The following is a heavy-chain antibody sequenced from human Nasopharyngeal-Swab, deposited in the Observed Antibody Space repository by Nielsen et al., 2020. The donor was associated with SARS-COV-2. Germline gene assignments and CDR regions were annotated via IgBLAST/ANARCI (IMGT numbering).Heavy chain of an antibody. V-gene: IGHV3-15*01. CDR1: GFTFSNAW. J-gene: IGHJ4*02. D-gene: IGHD3-10*01. CDR3: TTAGAY. CDR2: IKSKTAGGTT. Sequence: GESLKISCAASGFTFSNAWMSWVRQAPGKGLEWVGRIKSKTAGGTTDYAAPVKGRFTISRDDSKNTLYLQMNSLKTEDTAVYYCTTAGAYWGQGTLVTVSS.